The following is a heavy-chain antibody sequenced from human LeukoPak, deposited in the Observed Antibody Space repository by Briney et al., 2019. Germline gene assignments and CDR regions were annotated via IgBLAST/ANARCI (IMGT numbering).Heavy chain of an antibody. CDR3: AKDRGAGFADTAIVRGRYFDY. CDR1: GLTFSSYG. Sequence: PGGSLRLSFAASGLTFSSYGMHWVRQAPGKGLEWVAFIRYDGSNKYYADSVKGRFTISRDNSKNTLYLQMNSLRAEDTAVYYCAKDRGAGFADTAIVRGRYFDYWGQGTLVTVSS. J-gene: IGHJ4*02. D-gene: IGHD5-18*01. CDR2: IRYDGSNK. V-gene: IGHV3-30*02.